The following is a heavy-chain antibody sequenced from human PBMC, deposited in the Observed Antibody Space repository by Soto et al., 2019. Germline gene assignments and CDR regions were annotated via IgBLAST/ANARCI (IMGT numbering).Heavy chain of an antibody. CDR2: ISDSGGST. CDR1: GLAFSSHA. D-gene: IGHD6-13*01. CDR3: AKAFDYSNTWYALNWFDP. Sequence: DVQLLESGGGLVQPGGSLRLSCAASGLAFSSHAMTWVRQAPGKGLEWVSSISDSGGSTSYAVSVKGRFAVSRDNSKNTLYLQMNSLRVEVTAVYYCAKAFDYSNTWYALNWFDPWGQGTLVTVSS. J-gene: IGHJ5*02. V-gene: IGHV3-23*01.